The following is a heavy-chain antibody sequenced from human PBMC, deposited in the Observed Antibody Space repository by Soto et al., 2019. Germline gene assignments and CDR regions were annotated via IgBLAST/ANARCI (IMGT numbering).Heavy chain of an antibody. CDR2: IIPILGIA. D-gene: IGHD2-21*01. Sequence: QVQLVQSGAEVQKPGSSVKVSCKASGGTFSSYTISWVRQAPGQGLEWMGRIIPILGIANYAQKFQGRVTITADKSTRTAYMELSSLRSQDTAVYYCASHPYYGGDCYYYYYMDVWGKGTTVTVSS. J-gene: IGHJ6*03. V-gene: IGHV1-69*02. CDR1: GGTFSSYT. CDR3: ASHPYYGGDCYYYYYMDV.